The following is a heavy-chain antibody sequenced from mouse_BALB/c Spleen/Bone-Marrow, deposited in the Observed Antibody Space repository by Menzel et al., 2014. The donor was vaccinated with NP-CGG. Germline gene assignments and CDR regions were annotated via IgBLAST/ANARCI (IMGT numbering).Heavy chain of an antibody. V-gene: IGHV1-7*01. J-gene: IGHJ4*01. CDR1: GYTLTSYW. Sequence: VQLQQSGAELAKPGASVKMSCKASGYTLTSYWMHWVKQRPGQGLEWIGYINPSTGYTEYNQKFKDKATLTADKSSSTAYMQLSSLTSEDSAVYYCARGTVVAYYYAMDYWGQGTSVTVSS. D-gene: IGHD1-1*01. CDR2: INPSTGYT. CDR3: ARGTVVAYYYAMDY.